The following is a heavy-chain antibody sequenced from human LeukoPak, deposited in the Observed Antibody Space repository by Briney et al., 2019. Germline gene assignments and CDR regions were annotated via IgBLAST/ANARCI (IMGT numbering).Heavy chain of an antibody. CDR3: ATPLLQRVY. Sequence: GGSLRLSCAASEFIFSIYEMNWVRQAPGKGLEWVSYISSSGNTIYYADSVKGRFTISRDNAKNSLYLQMNSLRAEDTAVYYCATPLLQRVYWGQGTLVTVSS. CDR2: ISSSGNTI. CDR1: EFIFSIYE. J-gene: IGHJ4*02. D-gene: IGHD1-26*01. V-gene: IGHV3-48*01.